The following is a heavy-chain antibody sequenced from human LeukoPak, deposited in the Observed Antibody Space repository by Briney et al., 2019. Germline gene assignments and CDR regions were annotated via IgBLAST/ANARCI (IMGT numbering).Heavy chain of an antibody. V-gene: IGHV3-7*03. Sequence: GGSLRLSCVASGFTFGKYWMSWVRQAPGKGLEWVANIKLDGSEKNYVDSVKGRFNISRDNSKNMLYLQMNGLRVEDTAVYYCARCKGIPFSGSYDYWGQGTLVTVSS. D-gene: IGHD1-26*01. CDR3: ARCKGIPFSGSYDY. CDR1: GFTFGKYW. CDR2: IKLDGSEK. J-gene: IGHJ4*02.